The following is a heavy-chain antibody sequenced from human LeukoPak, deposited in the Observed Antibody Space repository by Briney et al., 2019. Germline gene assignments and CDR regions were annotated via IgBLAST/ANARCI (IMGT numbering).Heavy chain of an antibody. CDR1: GGSISSGSYY. Sequence: SQTLSLTCAVSGGSISSGSYYWSWIRQPAGKGLEWIGRIYTSGSTNYNPSLKSRVTISVDTSKNQFSLKLSSVTAADTTVHYCARGAITIFGVVILDYWGQGTLVTVSS. J-gene: IGHJ4*02. CDR3: ARGAITIFGVVILDY. D-gene: IGHD3-3*01. CDR2: IYTSGST. V-gene: IGHV4-61*02.